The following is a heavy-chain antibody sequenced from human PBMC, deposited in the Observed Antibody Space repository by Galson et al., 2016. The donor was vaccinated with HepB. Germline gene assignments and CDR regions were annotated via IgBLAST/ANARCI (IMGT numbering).Heavy chain of an antibody. CDR1: GFTFSGYW. Sequence: SLRLSCAASGFTFSGYWMTWVRQAPGKGLEWVANIKHDGSVKNYVDSVKGRFTISRDNAKNLVYLQMNSLRAEDTAMYYCASAPAATESDYWGQGTLVTVSP. D-gene: IGHD6-25*01. J-gene: IGHJ4*02. V-gene: IGHV3-7*01. CDR2: IKHDGSVK. CDR3: ASAPAATESDY.